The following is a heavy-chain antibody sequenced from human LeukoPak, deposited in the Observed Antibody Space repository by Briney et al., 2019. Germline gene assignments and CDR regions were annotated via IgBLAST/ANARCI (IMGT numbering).Heavy chain of an antibody. V-gene: IGHV1-46*01. CDR1: GYTFSRYY. J-gene: IGHJ6*02. Sequence: ASVKVSCKTSGYTFSRYYIHRVRQAPGQGLEWMGIINTSGATTRYGQKFKGRVTATRDTSTSTVYMEMSSLNSEDTAVYYCARGLESSGWYGMDVWAKGPQSSSP. CDR2: INTSGATT. CDR3: ARGLESSGWYGMDV. D-gene: IGHD6-19*01.